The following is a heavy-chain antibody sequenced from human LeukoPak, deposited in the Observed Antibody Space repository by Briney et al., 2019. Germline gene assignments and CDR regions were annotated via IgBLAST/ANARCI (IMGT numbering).Heavy chain of an antibody. CDR3: ARANGVASSYYFDY. D-gene: IGHD2-15*01. CDR2: INHSGST. CDR1: GGSFSGYY. J-gene: IGHJ4*02. Sequence: SETLSLTCAVYGGSFSGYYWSWIRQPPGKGLEWSGEINHSGSTNYNPSLKSRVTISVDTSKNQFSLKLSSVTAADTAVYYCARANGVASSYYFDYWGQGTLVTVSS. V-gene: IGHV4-34*01.